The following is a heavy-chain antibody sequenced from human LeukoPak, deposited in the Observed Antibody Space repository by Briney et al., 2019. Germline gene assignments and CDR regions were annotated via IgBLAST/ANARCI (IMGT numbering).Heavy chain of an antibody. CDR2: ISGSGGST. CDR3: AKDCGGDCYWDDAFDI. V-gene: IGHV3-23*01. D-gene: IGHD2-21*02. J-gene: IGHJ3*02. Sequence: GGSLRLSCAASGFTFSSYAMSWVRQAPGKGLEWVSAISGSGGSTYYADSVKGRFTISRDNSKNTLYLQMNSLRAEDTAVYYCAKDCGGDCYWDDAFDIWGQGTMVTVSS. CDR1: GFTFSSYA.